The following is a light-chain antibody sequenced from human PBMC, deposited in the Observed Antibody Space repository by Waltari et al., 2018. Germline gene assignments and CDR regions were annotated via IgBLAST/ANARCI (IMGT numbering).Light chain of an antibody. Sequence: IQLTQSPSSLSASVGDRFTIPCRASQGVNVYLAWYQQKPGKAPKRLIYAASTLQSGVPSRFSGSGSGTDFTLTINSLQPEDIATYYCQQFNASPRTFGQGTNVEIK. V-gene: IGKV1-9*01. CDR3: QQFNASPRT. J-gene: IGKJ1*01. CDR2: AAS. CDR1: QGVNVY.